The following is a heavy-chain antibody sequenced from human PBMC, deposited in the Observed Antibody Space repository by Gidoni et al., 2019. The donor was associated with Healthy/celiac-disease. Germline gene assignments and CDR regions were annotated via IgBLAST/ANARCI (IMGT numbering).Heavy chain of an antibody. CDR3: AHRLSYYGSGSYYSAPSGDAFDI. J-gene: IGHJ3*02. CDR2: IYWDDDK. Sequence: QITLKESGPTLVKPTQTLTLTCTFSGFSLSTSGVGVGWLRQPPGKALEWLTLIYWDDDKRYSPSLKSRLTITKDTSKNQVVLTMTNMDPVDTATYYCAHRLSYYGSGSYYSAPSGDAFDIWGQGTMVTVSS. CDR1: GFSLSTSGVG. D-gene: IGHD3-10*01. V-gene: IGHV2-5*02.